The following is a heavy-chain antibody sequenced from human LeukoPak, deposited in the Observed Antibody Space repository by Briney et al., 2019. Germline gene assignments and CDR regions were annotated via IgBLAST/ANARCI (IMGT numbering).Heavy chain of an antibody. CDR2: INTRSRT. Sequence: GGSLRLARAASGFAFSTYSMNWVRQAPGKGLEWVAAINTRSRTYYADSVKGRFTMSRDNAKNSLYLQMNSLRVEDTAVYYCARETRCSSTSCYGEAFDTWGQGTMVTVSS. V-gene: IGHV3-21*01. CDR1: GFAFSTYS. D-gene: IGHD2-2*01. J-gene: IGHJ3*02. CDR3: ARETRCSSTSCYGEAFDT.